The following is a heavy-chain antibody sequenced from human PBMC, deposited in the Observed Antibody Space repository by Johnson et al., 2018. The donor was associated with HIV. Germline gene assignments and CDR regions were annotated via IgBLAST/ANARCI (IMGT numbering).Heavy chain of an antibody. J-gene: IGHJ3*02. D-gene: IGHD1-26*01. Sequence: EVQLVESGGGVVQPGRSLRLSCAASGFTFDDYAMHWVRQAPGKGLEWVANIKQDGSEKYYVDSVKGRFTISRDNAKNSLYLQMNSLRAEDTAVYYCARGGSYLTLDDAFDIWGQGTMVTVSS. CDR1: GFTFDDYA. V-gene: IGHV3-7*01. CDR2: IKQDGSEK. CDR3: ARGGSYLTLDDAFDI.